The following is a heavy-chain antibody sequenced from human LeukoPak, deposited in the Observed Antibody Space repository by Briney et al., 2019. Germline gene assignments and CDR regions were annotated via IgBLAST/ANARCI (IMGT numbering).Heavy chain of an antibody. CDR3: ARPLVGATGMDV. CDR1: GDSISTGSYY. V-gene: IGHV4-39*07. CDR2: IYYSGST. Sequence: SETLSLTCTVSGDSISTGSYYWGWIRQPPGKGLEWIGSIYYSGSTYYNPSLKSRVTISVDTSKNQFSLKLSSVTAADTAVYYCARPLVGATGMDVWGQGTTVTVSS. D-gene: IGHD1-26*01. J-gene: IGHJ6*02.